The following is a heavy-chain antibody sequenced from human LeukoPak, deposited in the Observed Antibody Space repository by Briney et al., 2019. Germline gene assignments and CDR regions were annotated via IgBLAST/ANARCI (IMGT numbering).Heavy chain of an antibody. CDR2: INSDGSST. J-gene: IGHJ3*02. D-gene: IGHD1-26*01. Sequence: PGGSLRLSCAASGFTFSSYWMHWDRQAPGKGLVWVSRINSDGSSTSYADSVKGRFTISRDNSKNTLYLQMNSLRAEDTAVYYCARDPYSGSSDAFDIWGQGTMVTVSS. V-gene: IGHV3-74*01. CDR3: ARDPYSGSSDAFDI. CDR1: GFTFSSYW.